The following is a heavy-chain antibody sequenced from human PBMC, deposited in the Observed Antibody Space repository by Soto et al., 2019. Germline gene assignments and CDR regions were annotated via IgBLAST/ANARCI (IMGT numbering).Heavy chain of an antibody. CDR1: GYTFTSYY. Sequence: ASVKVSCKASGYTFTSYYMHWVRQAPGQGLEWMGIINPSGGSTSYAQKFQGRVTMTRDTSTSTVYMELSSLRSEDAAVYYCAREGGGNSVYYYDGMDVWGQGTTVTVSS. CDR2: INPSGGST. V-gene: IGHV1-46*01. D-gene: IGHD2-21*02. CDR3: AREGGGNSVYYYDGMDV. J-gene: IGHJ6*02.